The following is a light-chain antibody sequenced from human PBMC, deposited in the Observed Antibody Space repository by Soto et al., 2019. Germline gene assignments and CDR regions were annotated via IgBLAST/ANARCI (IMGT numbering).Light chain of an antibody. Sequence: QYPATLSIAPRDRANLSCRASQSFRGLLAWYQQKPGQAPRLLIYDAYNRATGIPPRFSGSGSGTDFTLTISSLEPEDSAVYYCQQRHMWPITFAQGARPDI. V-gene: IGKV3-11*01. J-gene: IGKJ5*01. CDR1: QSFRGL. CDR2: DAY. CDR3: QQRHMWPIT.